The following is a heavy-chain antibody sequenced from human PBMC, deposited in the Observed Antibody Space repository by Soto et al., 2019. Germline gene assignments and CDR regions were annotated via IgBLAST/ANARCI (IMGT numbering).Heavy chain of an antibody. J-gene: IGHJ5*02. D-gene: IGHD2-8*01. CDR1: GYTFTGNY. Sequence: QVQLVQSGAEVKKPGASVKVSCEATGYTFTGNYLHWVRQAPGQGLEWMGWIHPHSGATKYAHKFQGWVTMTRDTSISTAYLDLSSLKSNDTAVYYCVREGVGPTYGWFDPWGQGTLVTVSS. CDR3: VREGVGPTYGWFDP. CDR2: IHPHSGAT. V-gene: IGHV1-2*04.